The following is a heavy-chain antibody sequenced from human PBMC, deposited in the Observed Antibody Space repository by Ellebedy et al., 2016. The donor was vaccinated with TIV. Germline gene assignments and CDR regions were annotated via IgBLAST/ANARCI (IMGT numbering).Heavy chain of an antibody. CDR3: AGTAIGSFDV. D-gene: IGHD5-18*01. CDR2: IYYSGSP. CDR1: GGSISSYY. J-gene: IGHJ3*01. Sequence: MPSETLSLTCTVSGGSISSYYWSWIRQPPGKGLEWIGYIYYSGSPTYNPSLRSRVTISVDTSKNQFSLKLSSVTDADTAVYYCAGTAIGSFDVWGQGTMVTVSS. V-gene: IGHV4-59*01.